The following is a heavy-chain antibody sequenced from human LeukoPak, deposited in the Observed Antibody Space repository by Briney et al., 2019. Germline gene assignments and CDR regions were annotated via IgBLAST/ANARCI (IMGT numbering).Heavy chain of an antibody. CDR2: IYYSGST. CDR3: ARHRPYYDILTGYSQSFDY. D-gene: IGHD3-9*01. J-gene: IGHJ4*01. V-gene: IGHV4-59*08. Sequence: SETLSLTCTVSGGSISSYYWSWIRQPPGKGLEWIGYIYYSGSTNYNPSLKSRVTISVDTSKNQFSLKLSSVTAADTAVYYCARHRPYYDILTGYSQSFDYWGHGTLVTVSS. CDR1: GGSISSYY.